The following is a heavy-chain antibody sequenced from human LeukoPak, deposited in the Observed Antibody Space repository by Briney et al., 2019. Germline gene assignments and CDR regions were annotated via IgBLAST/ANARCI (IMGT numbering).Heavy chain of an antibody. Sequence: GGSLRLSCAASGFTFNNYAMHWVRQAPGKGLEWVAVIWDDGSNKYYADSVKGRFTISRDNSKNTLYLQMNTLRAEDTAVYFYARGGGRGYNWNDLGDWGQGTLVTVSS. CDR1: GFTFNNYA. CDR3: ARGGGRGYNWNDLGD. D-gene: IGHD1-1*01. J-gene: IGHJ4*02. CDR2: IWDDGSNK. V-gene: IGHV3-33*01.